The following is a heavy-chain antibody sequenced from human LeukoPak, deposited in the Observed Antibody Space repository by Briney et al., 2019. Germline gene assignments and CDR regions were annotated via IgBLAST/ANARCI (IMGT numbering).Heavy chain of an antibody. Sequence: GGSLRLSCAASGFTFSNFDMHWVRQAPGKRLEWVAVIWNDGSETFHADSVKGRFRTARDNSKNTLYLQMNSLRAEDTAVYFCARDMGRAWYGPPDYWGQGTLVTVSS. V-gene: IGHV3-33*08. CDR2: IWNDGSET. CDR3: ARDMGRAWYGPPDY. CDR1: GFTFSNFD. D-gene: IGHD6-13*01. J-gene: IGHJ4*02.